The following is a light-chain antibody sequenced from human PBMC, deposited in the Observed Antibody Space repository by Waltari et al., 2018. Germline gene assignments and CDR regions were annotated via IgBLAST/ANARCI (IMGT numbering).Light chain of an antibody. Sequence: NFMLTQPHSVSESPGKTVTLSCTLRSRSIPSNYLPWYQQRPGSSPPTVIYEDFQRPSGVPNRFSGSIDSSSKSASLTISGLRTEDEADYYCQSYDDNSVIFGGGTKLTVL. J-gene: IGLJ2*01. CDR2: EDF. CDR3: QSYDDNSVI. CDR1: SRSIPSNY. V-gene: IGLV6-57*01.